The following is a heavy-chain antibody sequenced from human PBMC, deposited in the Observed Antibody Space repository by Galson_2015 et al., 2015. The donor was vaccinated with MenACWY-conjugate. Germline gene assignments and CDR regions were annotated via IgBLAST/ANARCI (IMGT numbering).Heavy chain of an antibody. D-gene: IGHD6-13*01. V-gene: IGHV3-15*01. J-gene: IGHJ4*02. CDR3: TTLYSSSWRPEEFDY. CDR1: GFTFSNAW. Sequence: SLRLSCAASGFTFSNAWMSWVRQAPGKGLEWVGRIKSKTDGGTTDYAAPVKGRFTISRDDSKNTLYLQMNSLKTEDTAVYYCTTLYSSSWRPEEFDYWGQGTLVTVSS. CDR2: IKSKTDGGTT.